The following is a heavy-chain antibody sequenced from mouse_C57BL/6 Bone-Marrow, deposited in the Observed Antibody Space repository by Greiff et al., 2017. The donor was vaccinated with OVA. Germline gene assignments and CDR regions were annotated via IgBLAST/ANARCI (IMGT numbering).Heavy chain of an antibody. CDR1: GFNIKDYY. D-gene: IGHD1-1*01. J-gene: IGHJ1*03. CDR3: TGYYGSSYRWYFDV. V-gene: IGHV14-1*01. CDR2: IDPEDGDT. Sequence: EVQRVESGAELVRPGASVKLSCTASGFNIKDYYMHWVKQRPEQGLEWIGRIDPEDGDTEYAPKFQGKATMTADTSSNTAYLQLSSLTSEDTAVYYCTGYYGSSYRWYFDVWGTGTTVTVSS.